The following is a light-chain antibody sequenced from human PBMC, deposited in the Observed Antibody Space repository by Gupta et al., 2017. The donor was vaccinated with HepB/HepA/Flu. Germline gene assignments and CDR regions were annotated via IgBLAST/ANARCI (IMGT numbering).Light chain of an antibody. J-gene: IGKJ1*01. CDR2: WAS. V-gene: IGKV4-1*01. Sequence: DMVMTQPPDSLAVSLGERATINCKSSQSVLYSSNNKNYLAWYQQKPGQPPKLLIYWASTRESGVPDRFSGSGSGTDFTLTISSLQAEDVAVYYCQQYYSTPTFGQGTKVEIK. CDR3: QQYYSTPT. CDR1: QSVLYSSNNKNY.